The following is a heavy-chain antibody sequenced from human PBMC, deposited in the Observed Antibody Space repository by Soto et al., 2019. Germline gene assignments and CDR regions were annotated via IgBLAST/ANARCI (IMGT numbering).Heavy chain of an antibody. D-gene: IGHD4-17*01. Sequence: QTLSLTCDISGDSVSSNRGAWTWIRQSPSRGLEWLGRTYYRSKWYNEYGLSVKSRITINADTCKNQFSLQLNSVTPEDAAVYYCARWDHDYGYLHVWGLGTTVTVSS. V-gene: IGHV6-1*01. CDR1: GDSVSSNRGA. J-gene: IGHJ6*02. CDR3: ARWDHDYGYLHV. CDR2: TYYRSKWYN.